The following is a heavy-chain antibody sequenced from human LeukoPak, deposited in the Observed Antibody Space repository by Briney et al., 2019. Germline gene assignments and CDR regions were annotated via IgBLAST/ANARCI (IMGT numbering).Heavy chain of an antibody. J-gene: IGHJ4*02. CDR1: GGTFSSYA. CDR2: IIPIFGTA. CDR3: ANLNLIPGEDYFDY. D-gene: IGHD2-21*01. V-gene: IGHV1-69*05. Sequence: SVKVSCKASGGTFSSYAISWVRQAPGQGLEWMGGIIPIFGTANYAQKFQGRVTITTDESTSTAYMELSSLRSEDTAVYYCANLNLIPGEDYFDYWGQGTLVSVSS.